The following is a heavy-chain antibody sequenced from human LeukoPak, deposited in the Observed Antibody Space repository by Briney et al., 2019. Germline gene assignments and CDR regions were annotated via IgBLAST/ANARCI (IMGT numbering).Heavy chain of an antibody. V-gene: IGHV1-69*13. D-gene: IGHD3-10*01. J-gene: IGHJ5*02. CDR1: GGTFSIYA. CDR2: IIPIFGTA. CDR3: ARGGSGSYYVNWFDP. Sequence: SVTVSFTASGGTFSIYAISWVRQAPGQGLEWMGGIIPIFGTANYAQKFQGRVTITADESTSTAYMELSSLRSEDTAVYYCARGGSGSYYVNWFDPWGQGTLVTVSS.